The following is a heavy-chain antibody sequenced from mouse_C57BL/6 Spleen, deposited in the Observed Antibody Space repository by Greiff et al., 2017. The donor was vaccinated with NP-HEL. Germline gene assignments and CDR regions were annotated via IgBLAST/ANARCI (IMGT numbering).Heavy chain of an antibody. V-gene: IGHV5-15*01. CDR3: ARGGDYPY. D-gene: IGHD2-4*01. CDR2: ISNLAYSI. Sequence: EVQVVESGGGLVQPGGSLKLSCAASGFTFSDYGMAWVRQAPRKGPEWVAFISNLAYSIYYADTVTSRFTISRENAKNTLYLEMSSLRSEDTAMYYCARGGDYPYWGQGTLVTVSA. CDR1: GFTFSDYG. J-gene: IGHJ3*01.